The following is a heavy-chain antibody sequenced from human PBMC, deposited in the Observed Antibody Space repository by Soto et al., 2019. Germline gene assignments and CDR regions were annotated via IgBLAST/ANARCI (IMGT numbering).Heavy chain of an antibody. Sequence: QVQLVESGGGVVQPGRSLRLSCAASGFTFSSYGMHWVRQAPGKGLEWVAVIWYDGSNKYYADSVKGRFTISRDNSKNTLYLQMNSLRAEDTAVYYCARDHYDFWSGFHAYYGMDVWGQGTTVTVSS. CDR3: ARDHYDFWSGFHAYYGMDV. CDR2: IWYDGSNK. J-gene: IGHJ6*02. V-gene: IGHV3-33*01. D-gene: IGHD3-3*01. CDR1: GFTFSSYG.